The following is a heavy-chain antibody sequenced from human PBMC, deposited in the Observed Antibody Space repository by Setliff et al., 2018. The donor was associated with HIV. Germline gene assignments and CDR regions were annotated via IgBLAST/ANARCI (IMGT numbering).Heavy chain of an antibody. V-gene: IGHV4-4*07. CDR2: IYTSGST. CDR3: AREFGGSYFFGYYYGMDV. Sequence: SETLSLTCTVSGGSISSYYWSWIRQPAGKGLEWIGRIYTSGSTNYNPSLKSRVTMSVDTYKNQFSLKLSSVTTADTAVYYCAREFGGSYFFGYYYGMDVWGQGTTVTVSS. D-gene: IGHD1-26*01. CDR1: GGSISSYY. J-gene: IGHJ6*02.